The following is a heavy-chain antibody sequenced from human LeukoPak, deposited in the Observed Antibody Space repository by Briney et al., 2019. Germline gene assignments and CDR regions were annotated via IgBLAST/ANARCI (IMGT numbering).Heavy chain of an antibody. J-gene: IGHJ4*02. CDR3: ARGGIVGTSPSDY. V-gene: IGHV1-18*01. CDR1: GYTFTSYD. D-gene: IGHD1-26*01. Sequence: ASVKVSCKTSGYTFTSYDINWVRQATGQGLEWLGWMSPNNGDTGYAQKLQGRVTMTTDTSTSTAYMELRSLRSDDTAVYYCARGGIVGTSPSDYWGQGTLVTVSS. CDR2: MSPNNGDT.